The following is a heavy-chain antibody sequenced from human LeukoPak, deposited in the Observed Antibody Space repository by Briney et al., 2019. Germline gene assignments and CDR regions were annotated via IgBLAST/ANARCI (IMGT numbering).Heavy chain of an antibody. CDR3: ARDSGYESLYYYYGMDV. Sequence: PGRSLRLSCAASGFTFSSYAMHWVRQAPGKGLEWVAVMSYDGSNKYYADSVKGRFTISRDNSKNTLYLQMNSLRAEDTAVYYCARDSGYESLYYYYGMDVWGQGTTVTVSS. D-gene: IGHD5-12*01. CDR1: GFTFSSYA. CDR2: MSYDGSNK. V-gene: IGHV3-30*04. J-gene: IGHJ6*02.